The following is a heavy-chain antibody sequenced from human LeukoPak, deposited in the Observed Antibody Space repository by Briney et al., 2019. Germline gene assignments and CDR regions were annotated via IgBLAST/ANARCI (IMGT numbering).Heavy chain of an antibody. Sequence: GGSLRLSCAASGFTFSSYAMHWVRQAPGKGLEWVAVISYDGSNKYYADSVKGRFTISRDNSKNTLYLQMNSLRAEDTAVYYCASPAVHWGQGTLVTVSS. D-gene: IGHD6-6*01. CDR1: GFTFSSYA. V-gene: IGHV3-30-3*01. J-gene: IGHJ4*02. CDR2: ISYDGSNK. CDR3: ASPAVH.